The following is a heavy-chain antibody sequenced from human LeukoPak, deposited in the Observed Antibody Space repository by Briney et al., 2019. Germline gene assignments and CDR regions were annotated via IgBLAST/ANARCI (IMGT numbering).Heavy chain of an antibody. CDR2: ISYHGTRK. V-gene: IGHV3-30*04. J-gene: IGHJ6*03. CDR1: GYNFSIYA. CDR3: ARESTVTTSSYYYMGV. D-gene: IGHD4-11*01. Sequence: PGGSLRLSCAASGYNFSIYAMHWVRQAPGRGLEWVATISYHGTRKYSVDSVKGRFTISRDNSRDTLFLQMNGLRGEDTAIYYCARESTVTTSSYYYMGVWGKGTTVTVSS.